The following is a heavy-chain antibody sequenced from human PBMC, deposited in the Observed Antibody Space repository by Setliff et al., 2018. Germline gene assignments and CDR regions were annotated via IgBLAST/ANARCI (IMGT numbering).Heavy chain of an antibody. CDR1: GFTVNDNF. J-gene: IGHJ4*02. D-gene: IGHD1-26*01. CDR2: IYTGGST. Sequence: QAGGSLRLSCVVSGFTVNDNFMTWVRQSPGRGLEWVSLIYTGGSTHYADSVKGRFTISRDSSTSTVYMELSSLRSEDTAVYYCARDLRGSGNYYEVADYWGQGTLVTVSS. CDR3: ARDLRGSGNYYEVADY. V-gene: IGHV3-53*05.